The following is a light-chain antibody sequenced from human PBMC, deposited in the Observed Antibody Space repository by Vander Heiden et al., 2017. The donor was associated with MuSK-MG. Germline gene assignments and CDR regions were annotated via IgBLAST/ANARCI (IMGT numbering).Light chain of an antibody. V-gene: IGLV2-14*01. CDR1: SSDVGAYNY. Sequence: QSALTHSASVSGSPGQSLTTSCTGTSSDVGAYNYVSWYQQHPGNVPKLMIYDVSNRPSGVSDRFAGSKSGNAALLTISGLEAEEEGDYYCTSFTTSHAQVFGAGTKVTGL. CDR3: TSFTTSHAQV. CDR2: DVS. J-gene: IGLJ1*01.